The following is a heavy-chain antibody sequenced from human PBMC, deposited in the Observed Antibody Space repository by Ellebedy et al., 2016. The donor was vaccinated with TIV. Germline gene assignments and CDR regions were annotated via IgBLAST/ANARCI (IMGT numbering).Heavy chain of an antibody. CDR2: IYPGDSDI. CDR3: ARATVAGLFDY. CDR1: GYSFTSYW. J-gene: IGHJ4*02. D-gene: IGHD6-19*01. Sequence: PGGSLRLSCKASGYSFTSYWIGRVRQMPGKGLEWMGIIYPGDSDIRYSPSFQGQVTISADKSITTAYLQWSSLKAPDTAMYYCARATVAGLFDYWGQGTLVTVSS. V-gene: IGHV5-51*01.